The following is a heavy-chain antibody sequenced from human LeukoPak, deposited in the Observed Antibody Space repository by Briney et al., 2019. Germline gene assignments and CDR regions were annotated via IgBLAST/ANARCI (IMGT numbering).Heavy chain of an antibody. CDR1: GGSFTSDY. Sequence: SETLSLTCTVSGGSFTSDYWSWIRQPAGKGLEWIGRFYTSGTTNYNPSLKSRVTMSADTSKNQFSLKLRSVIAADTAVYYCARCRHGNCDYFDYWGQGTLVTVSS. CDR3: ARCRHGNCDYFDY. D-gene: IGHD1-7*01. V-gene: IGHV4-4*07. J-gene: IGHJ4*02. CDR2: FYTSGTT.